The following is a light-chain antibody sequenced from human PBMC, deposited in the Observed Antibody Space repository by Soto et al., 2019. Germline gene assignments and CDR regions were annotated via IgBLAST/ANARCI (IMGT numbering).Light chain of an antibody. V-gene: IGKV4-1*01. CDR1: QSILYSSNKQNY. J-gene: IGKJ4*01. CDR3: QQDYSTPLT. CDR2: WAS. Sequence: DIVMTQSPDSLAVSLGERATINCKSSQSILYSSNKQNYLAWYQQKPGQPPKLLIYWASTRESGVPDRFSGSGSGTDFTLNISSLQAEDVAVYYCQQDYSTPLTFGGGTKGEIK.